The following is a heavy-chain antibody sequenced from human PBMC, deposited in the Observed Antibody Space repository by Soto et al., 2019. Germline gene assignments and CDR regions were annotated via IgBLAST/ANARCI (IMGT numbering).Heavy chain of an antibody. V-gene: IGHV4-4*07. D-gene: IGHD1-26*01. CDR2: IYTSGST. CDR3: ARIVGATQDWYFDL. J-gene: IGHJ2*01. Sequence: WTWIRQPAGKGLEWIGRIYTSGSTNYNPSLKSRVTVSVDTSRNQFSLKLSSVTAADTAVYYCARIVGATQDWYFDLWGRGTLVTVSS.